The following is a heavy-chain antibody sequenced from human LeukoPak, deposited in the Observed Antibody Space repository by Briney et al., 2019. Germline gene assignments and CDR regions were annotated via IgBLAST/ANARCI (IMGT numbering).Heavy chain of an antibody. CDR2: INPNSGGT. CDR1: GYTSTGYY. Sequence: GASVKVSCKASGYTSTGYYMHWVRQAPGQGLEWMGWINPNSGGTNYAQKFQGRVTMTRDTSISTAYMELSRLRSDDTAVYYCARAVYRSGGYYFDYWGQGTLVIVSS. J-gene: IGHJ4*02. V-gene: IGHV1-2*02. D-gene: IGHD6-19*01. CDR3: ARAVYRSGGYYFDY.